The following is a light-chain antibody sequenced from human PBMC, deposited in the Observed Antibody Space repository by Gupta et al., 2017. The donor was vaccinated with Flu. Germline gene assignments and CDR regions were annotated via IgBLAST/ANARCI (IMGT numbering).Light chain of an antibody. J-gene: IGLJ1*01. Sequence: SALPQPPSVSGSPARSVTISCTGTSSDVGGYNYVSWYQQHPHKAHKLMIYDVSKRPAVVPGRFSGSKSDNTSSLTISGRQEEEEADYCCCSDAGSYFYVFGTGTKVTVL. CDR2: DVS. CDR1: SSDVGGYNY. CDR3: CSDAGSYFYV. V-gene: IGLV2-11*01.